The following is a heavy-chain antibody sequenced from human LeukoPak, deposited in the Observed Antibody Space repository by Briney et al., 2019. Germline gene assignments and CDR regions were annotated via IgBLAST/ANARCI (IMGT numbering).Heavy chain of an antibody. J-gene: IGHJ1*01. CDR2: IRSKANSYAI. D-gene: IGHD3-3*01. CDR1: GFTFSGSA. V-gene: IGHV3-73*01. CDR3: SSDDYDFWSGYLTSPYFHH. Sequence: GGSLRLSCAASGFTFSGSAMHWVRQASGKGLEWVGRIRSKANSYAIAYAASVKGRFTISRDDSKNTAYLQMNSLKTEDTAVYYCSSDDYDFWSGYLTSPYFHHWGQGTLVTVSS.